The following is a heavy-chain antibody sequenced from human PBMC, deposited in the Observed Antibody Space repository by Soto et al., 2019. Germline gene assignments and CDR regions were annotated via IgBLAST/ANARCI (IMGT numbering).Heavy chain of an antibody. Sequence: EEEMFVSGGCVVQPGGSLRLSCADSGFTFSTSAMNLVRQAPGKGLEWVSTISRNGGSTFYRDSVKGRLTIARDNSKNTLYLQMHSLRAEDTAVYDCATWGGVPGKDYRGKGTLVTVSA. CDR3: ATWGGVPGKDY. CDR1: GFTFSTSA. V-gene: IGHV3-23*01. CDR2: ISRNGGST. D-gene: IGHD3-16*01. J-gene: IGHJ4*02.